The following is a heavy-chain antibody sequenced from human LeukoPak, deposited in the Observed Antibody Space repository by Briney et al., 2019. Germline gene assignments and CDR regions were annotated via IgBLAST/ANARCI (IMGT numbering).Heavy chain of an antibody. J-gene: IGHJ5*02. CDR1: GGSISRYY. Sequence: SETLSLTCTVSGGSISRYYWSWIRQPPGKGLEWIGYIYYSGSTNYNPSLKSRVTISVDTSKNQFSLKLSSVTAADTAVYYCARQYCSGGSCYSAVGHWGQGTLVTVSS. D-gene: IGHD2-15*01. V-gene: IGHV4-59*08. CDR3: ARQYCSGGSCYSAVGH. CDR2: IYYSGST.